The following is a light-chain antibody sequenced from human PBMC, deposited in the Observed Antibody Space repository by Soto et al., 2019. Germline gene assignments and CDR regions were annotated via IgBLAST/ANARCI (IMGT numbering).Light chain of an antibody. V-gene: IGLV1-40*01. J-gene: IGLJ3*02. Sequence: QSVLTQPPSVSGSPGDMVNLSCTGSSFNIGAGNDVHWYQQQPGTAPKLLIYGNSNRPSGVPDRFSGSTSGTADALAITGLQAEDDADYYCQSYYSSLSGWVFGGGTKLTVL. CDR3: QSYYSSLSGWV. CDR1: SFNIGAGND. CDR2: GNS.